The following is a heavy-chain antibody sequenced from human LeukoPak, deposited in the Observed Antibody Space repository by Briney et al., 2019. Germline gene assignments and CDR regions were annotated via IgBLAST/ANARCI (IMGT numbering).Heavy chain of an antibody. CDR2: ISGDGGST. V-gene: IGHV3-43*02. Sequence: GGSLRLSCAAPGFMFHDYAIHWVRQAPGKGLEWVSLISGDGGSTFYADSVKGRFTISRDNSKNSLYLQMNSLRSDDTALYYCARESESSGGYDYWGQGTLVTVSS. D-gene: IGHD3-22*01. CDR3: ARESESSGGYDY. CDR1: GFMFHDYA. J-gene: IGHJ4*02.